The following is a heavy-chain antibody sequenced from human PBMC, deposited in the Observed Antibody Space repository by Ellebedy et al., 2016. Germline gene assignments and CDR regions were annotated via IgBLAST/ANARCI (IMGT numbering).Heavy chain of an antibody. CDR3: VKGTQSSGWPD. J-gene: IGHJ4*02. D-gene: IGHD6-19*01. CDR2: MSGSGGTT. CDR1: GFSFSSYA. V-gene: IGHV3-23*01. Sequence: GGSLRLXXAASGFSFSSYAMSWVRQAPGKGLEWVSGMSGSGGTTYYADSVKGRFTISRDNSKNTPYLQMNSLGAEDTAVYYCVKGTQSSGWPDWGQGTLVTVSS.